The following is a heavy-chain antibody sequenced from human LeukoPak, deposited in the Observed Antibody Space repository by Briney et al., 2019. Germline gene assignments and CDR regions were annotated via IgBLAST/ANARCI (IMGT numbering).Heavy chain of an antibody. CDR3: ARVRADYGDYHQACDY. Sequence: SETLSLTCTVSRGSISSYYWSWIRQPPGKGLEWIGYIYYTGSTNYNPSLKSRVTISVDTSKNQFSLKLSSVTAADTAVYYCARVRADYGDYHQACDYWGQGTLVTVSS. CDR2: IYYTGST. V-gene: IGHV4-59*01. D-gene: IGHD4-17*01. CDR1: RGSISSYY. J-gene: IGHJ4*02.